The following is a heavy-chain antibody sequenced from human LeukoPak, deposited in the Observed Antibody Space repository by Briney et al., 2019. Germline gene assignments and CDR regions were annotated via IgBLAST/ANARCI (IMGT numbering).Heavy chain of an antibody. CDR2: ISSNGGST. J-gene: IGHJ4*02. CDR3: ARTGDYVVGYFDY. V-gene: IGHV3-64*01. CDR1: GFTFSSYA. D-gene: IGHD4-17*01. Sequence: PGGSLRLSCAASGFTFSSYAMHWVRQAPGKGLEYVSAISSNGGSTYYANSVKGRFTISRDNSKNTLYLQMGSLRAEDMAVHYCARTGDYVVGYFDYWGQGTLVTVSS.